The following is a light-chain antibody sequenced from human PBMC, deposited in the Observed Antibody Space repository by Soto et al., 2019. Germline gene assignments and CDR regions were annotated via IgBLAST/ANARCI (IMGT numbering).Light chain of an antibody. CDR1: QSVSRY. V-gene: IGKV3-11*01. J-gene: IGKJ2*01. CDR2: DAS. CDR3: QQRINWPPMYT. Sequence: EIVLTQSPATLSLSPGERATLSCRASQSVSRYLAWYQQKPGQAPRLLIYDASNRATGIPARFSGSGSGTEFTLTISVPETEDFAVYYCQQRINWPPMYTFGQGTKLEIK.